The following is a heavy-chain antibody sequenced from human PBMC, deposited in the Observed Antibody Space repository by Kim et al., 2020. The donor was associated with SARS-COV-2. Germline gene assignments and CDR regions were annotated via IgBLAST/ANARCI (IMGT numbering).Heavy chain of an antibody. CDR1: GFTFSSYA. CDR3: AKDGGQWLAYYYYYGMDV. Sequence: GGSLRLSCAASGFTFSSYAMSWVRQAPGKGLEWVSAISGSGGSTYYADSVKGRFTISRDNSKNTLYLQMNSLRAEDTAVYYCAKDGGQWLAYYYYYGMDVWGQGTTVTVSS. V-gene: IGHV3-23*01. CDR2: ISGSGGST. J-gene: IGHJ6*02. D-gene: IGHD6-19*01.